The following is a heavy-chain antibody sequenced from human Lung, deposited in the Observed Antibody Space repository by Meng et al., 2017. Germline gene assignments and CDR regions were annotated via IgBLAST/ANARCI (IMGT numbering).Heavy chain of an antibody. CDR1: GFTFTDHW. CDR2: INRDGTKP. D-gene: IGHD1-1*01. Sequence: EVQLVESGGGLVPPWVSLRLSCAASGFTFTDHWMHWVLQGPGKGLVWVSRINRDGTKPTYADSVKGRFTISRDNAKNTLYLQMNNLRAEDTAFYYCTNDRLNHWGQGALVTVSS. CDR3: TNDRLNH. V-gene: IGHV3-74*01. J-gene: IGHJ1*01.